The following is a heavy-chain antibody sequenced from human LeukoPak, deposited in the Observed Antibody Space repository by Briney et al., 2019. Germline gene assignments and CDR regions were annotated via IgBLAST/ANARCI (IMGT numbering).Heavy chain of an antibody. V-gene: IGHV3-33*08. CDR1: GFTFGSYW. Sequence: GGSLRLSCAASGFTFGSYWMHWVRQAPGKGLEWVAVIWYDGSNKYYADSVKGRFTISRDNSKNTLYLQMNSLRAEDTAVYYCARDFGEMAPPDYWGQGTLVTVSS. J-gene: IGHJ4*02. CDR3: ARDFGEMAPPDY. D-gene: IGHD3-10*01. CDR2: IWYDGSNK.